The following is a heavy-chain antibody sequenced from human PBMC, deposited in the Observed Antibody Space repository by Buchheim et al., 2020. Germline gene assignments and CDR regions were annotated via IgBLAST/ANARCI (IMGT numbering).Heavy chain of an antibody. CDR2: IRGDGGAT. J-gene: IGHJ6*03. Sequence: EVQLVESGGGLVQPGGSLRLSCAASGFTFSSYWMSWVRQAPGKGLEWVSAIRGDGGATYYTDSVKGRFTISRDNSQNTLYLQMNSLRAEDTGTYYCAKSEYSDLYYSYYMDVWGKGTT. CDR3: AKSEYSDLYYSYYMDV. V-gene: IGHV3-23*04. CDR1: GFTFSSYW. D-gene: IGHD5-12*01.